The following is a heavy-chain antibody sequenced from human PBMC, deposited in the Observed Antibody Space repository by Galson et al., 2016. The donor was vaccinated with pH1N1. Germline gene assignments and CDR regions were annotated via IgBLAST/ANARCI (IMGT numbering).Heavy chain of an antibody. CDR3: AKPRGISITVTYDAFDL. J-gene: IGHJ3*01. V-gene: IGHV3-30*02. Sequence: SLRLSCAASGFTFSIYGIHWVRRAPGKSLEWVAFIRYDESRTFYGDSVKGRFTISRDNSQNTVYLQMNSLRHEDTAVYYCAKPRGISITVTYDAFDLWGQGTMVTVSS. CDR2: IRYDESRT. CDR1: GFTFSIYG. D-gene: IGHD2/OR15-2a*01.